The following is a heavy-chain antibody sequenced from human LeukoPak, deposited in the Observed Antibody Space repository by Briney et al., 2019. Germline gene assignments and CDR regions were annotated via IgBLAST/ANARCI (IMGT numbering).Heavy chain of an antibody. V-gene: IGHV3-30-3*01. D-gene: IGHD3-10*01. CDR2: ISYDGSNK. J-gene: IGHJ5*02. Sequence: GRSLRLSCAASGFTFSSYAMHWVRQAPGKGLEWVAVISYDGSNKYYADSVKGRFTISRDNSKNTLYLQMNSLRAEDTAVYYCARANYGSGSGGASWGQGTLVTVSS. CDR3: ARANYGSGSGGAS. CDR1: GFTFSSYA.